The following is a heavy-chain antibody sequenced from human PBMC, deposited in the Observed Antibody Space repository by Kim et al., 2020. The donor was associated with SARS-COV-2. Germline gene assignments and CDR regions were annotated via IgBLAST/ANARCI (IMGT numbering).Heavy chain of an antibody. CDR3: ARGVALGF. Sequence: GSLRLSCAASGFTFSTYWMSWVRQAPGKGLEWVANIKEDGSERYYVDSVKGRFTITRDNAKNSLYLHMNSLRAEDTAVYHCARGVALGFWGQGTLVTVS. V-gene: IGHV3-7*03. CDR1: GFTFSTYW. J-gene: IGHJ4*02. D-gene: IGHD3-16*01. CDR2: IKEDGSER.